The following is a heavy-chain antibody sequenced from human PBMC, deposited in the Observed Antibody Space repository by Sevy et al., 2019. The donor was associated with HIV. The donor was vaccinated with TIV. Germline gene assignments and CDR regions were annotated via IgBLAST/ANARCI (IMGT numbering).Heavy chain of an antibody. D-gene: IGHD3-3*01. CDR3: ASSPYYDFCSGYDYPKHNWFDP. CDR2: IIPIFGTA. CDR1: GGTFSSCA. J-gene: IGHJ5*02. Sequence: ASVKVSCKASGGTFSSCAISWVRQAPGQGLEWMGGIIPIFGTANYAQKFQGRVTITADESTSTAYMELSSLRSEDTAVYYCASSPYYDFCSGYDYPKHNWFDPWGQGTLVTVSS. V-gene: IGHV1-69*13.